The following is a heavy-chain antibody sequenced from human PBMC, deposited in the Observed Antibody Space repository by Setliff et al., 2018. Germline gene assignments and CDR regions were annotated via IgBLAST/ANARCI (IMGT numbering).Heavy chain of an antibody. Sequence: PSETLSLTCSVSGGSISNSTFYWGWIRQPPGKGLEWIGSINYYGSIFDDGTTYSTYYNPSLKSRATISIDTSQSQFSLKLSSMTAADTALYYCARNPDFLQYSFDLWGRGTLVTVSS. J-gene: IGHJ2*01. D-gene: IGHD5-12*01. CDR3: ARNPDFLQYSFDL. CDR2: INYYGSIFDDGTTYST. V-gene: IGHV4-39*07. CDR1: GGSISNSTFY.